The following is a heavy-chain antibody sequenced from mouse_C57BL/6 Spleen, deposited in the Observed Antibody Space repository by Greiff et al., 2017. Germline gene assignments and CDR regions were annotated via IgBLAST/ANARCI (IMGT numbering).Heavy chain of an antibody. J-gene: IGHJ1*03. CDR2: ISSGSSTI. V-gene: IGHV5-17*01. CDR3: ARPITTVVAKDWYFDV. Sequence: EVKLVESGGGLVKPGGSLKLSCAASGFTFSDYGMHWVRQAPEKGLEWVAYISSGSSTIYYADTVKGRFTISRDNAKNTLFLQMTSLMSEDTAMYYCARPITTVVAKDWYFDVWGTGTTVTVSS. CDR1: GFTFSDYG. D-gene: IGHD1-1*01.